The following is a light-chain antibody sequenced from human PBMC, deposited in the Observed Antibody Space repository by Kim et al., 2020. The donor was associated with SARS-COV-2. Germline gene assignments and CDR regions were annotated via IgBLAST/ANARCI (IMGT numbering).Light chain of an antibody. CDR2: GDD. CDR1: SGSIASNY. Sequence: AVYLAWTRSSGSIASNYVHWYRQRRGSAPTAVIYGDDKRPSGVPKRFSGSIDTSSNSASLTISGLETEDEADYYCQSYDSSSQGVFGGGTQLTVL. V-gene: IGLV6-57*03. CDR3: QSYDSSSQGV. J-gene: IGLJ3*02.